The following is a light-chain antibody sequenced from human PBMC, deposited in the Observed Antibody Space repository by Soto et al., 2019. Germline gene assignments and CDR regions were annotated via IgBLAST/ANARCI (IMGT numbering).Light chain of an antibody. CDR1: QPIGRF. CDR2: GAS. V-gene: IGKV1-39*01. Sequence: DIQMTQSPSSLSASVGDRVTITCRASQPIGRFLHWYLQKAGRAPNLLIHGASTPQSGVPSRFSGSGSGSDFTLTISSLQPDDFGTYFCQQSYNSPRTFGQGTKVDIK. J-gene: IGKJ1*01. CDR3: QQSYNSPRT.